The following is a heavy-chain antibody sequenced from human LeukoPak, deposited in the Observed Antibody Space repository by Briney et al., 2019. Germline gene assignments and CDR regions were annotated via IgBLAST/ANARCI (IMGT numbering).Heavy chain of an antibody. CDR2: INPNSGGT. CDR1: GYTFTGYY. V-gene: IGHV1-2*02. CDR3: AHARDYSGPFFY. D-gene: IGHD3-16*01. Sequence: ASVKVSCKASGYTFTGYYMHWVRQAPGQGLEWMGWINPNSGGTNYAQKFQGRVTMTRDTSISAAYMELSRLRSDDTAVYYCAHARDYSGPFFYWGQGPLVTVSS. J-gene: IGHJ4*02.